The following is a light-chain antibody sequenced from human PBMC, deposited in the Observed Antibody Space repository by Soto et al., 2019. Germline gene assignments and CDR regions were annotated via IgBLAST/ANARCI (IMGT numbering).Light chain of an antibody. CDR3: CSYAGSRFYV. J-gene: IGLJ1*01. Sequence: QSALTQPASVSGSPGQSITISCTGTSSDDGSYNLVSWYQQHPGKAPKLMIYEGSKRPSGVSNRFSGSKSGNTASLTISGLQAEDEADYYCCSYAGSRFYVFGTGTKLTVL. CDR2: EGS. CDR1: SSDDGSYNL. V-gene: IGLV2-23*01.